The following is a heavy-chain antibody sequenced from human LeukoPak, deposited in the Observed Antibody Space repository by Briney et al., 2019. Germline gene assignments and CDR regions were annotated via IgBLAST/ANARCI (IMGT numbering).Heavy chain of an antibody. D-gene: IGHD3-10*01. CDR1: GGSFSGYY. CDR3: ARGKFGYYGSGRQYNWFDP. CDR2: INHSGST. Sequence: PSETLSLTCAVYGGSFSGYYWSWTRQPPGKGLEWIGEINHSGSTNSNPSLKTRVTISVDTSKNQFSLKLSSVTAADTAVYYCARGKFGYYGSGRQYNWFDPWGQGTLVTVSS. J-gene: IGHJ5*02. V-gene: IGHV4-34*01.